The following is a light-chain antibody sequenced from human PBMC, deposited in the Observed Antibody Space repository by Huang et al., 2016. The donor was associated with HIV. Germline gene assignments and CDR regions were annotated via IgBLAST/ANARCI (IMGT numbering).Light chain of an antibody. CDR3: QQFNNWPPRFT. J-gene: IGKJ3*01. CDR1: QNIGDN. CDR2: GAS. V-gene: IGKV3-15*01. Sequence: EIVMTQSPATLSVSPGERATLSYRASQNIGDNLTWYQHKPGQAPRLLIYGASTRATGIPPRFSGSGSGTEFTLTISGLESEDFAVYYCQQFNNWPPRFTFGPGTTVDVK.